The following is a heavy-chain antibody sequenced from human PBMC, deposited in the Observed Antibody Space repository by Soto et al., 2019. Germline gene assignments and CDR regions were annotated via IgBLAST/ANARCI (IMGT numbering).Heavy chain of an antibody. V-gene: IGHV3-15*01. Sequence: EVQLVASGGVLVKPGESLRLSCAGSGLSFSDVKMTWVRQLPGKGLEWVGRIQTKTGGGTADYPAAVRGRFTISRDVSKNTLSLQLNSLKTEDTAVYYCATDYGWAFQIWGQGTTVTVSS. CDR2: IQTKTGGGTA. CDR3: ATDYGWAFQI. J-gene: IGHJ3*02. D-gene: IGHD4-17*01. CDR1: GLSFSDVK.